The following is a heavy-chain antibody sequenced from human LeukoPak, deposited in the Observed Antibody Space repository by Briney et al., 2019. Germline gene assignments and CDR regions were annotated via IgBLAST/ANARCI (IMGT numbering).Heavy chain of an antibody. CDR2: ISGSGGST. CDR3: AKEYCGGDCYFDY. Sequence: GGSLRLSCAASGFTFSSYVMSWVRQAPGKGLEWVSTISGSGGSTYYADSVKGRFTISRDNSKNTLYLQMNSLRAEDTAVYYCAKEYCGGDCYFDYWGQGTLVTVSS. J-gene: IGHJ4*02. V-gene: IGHV3-23*01. CDR1: GFTFSSYV. D-gene: IGHD2-21*02.